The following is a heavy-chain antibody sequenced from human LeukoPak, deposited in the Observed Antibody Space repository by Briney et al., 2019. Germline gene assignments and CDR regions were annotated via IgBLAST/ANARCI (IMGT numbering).Heavy chain of an antibody. CDR3: ARTDTAMVTVGY. CDR2: INPNTGGT. V-gene: IGHV1-2*06. D-gene: IGHD5-18*01. J-gene: IGHJ4*02. Sequence: GASVKVSCKASGYTFTGYYMHWVRQAPGQGLEWMGRINPNTGGTNYAQKFQGRVTMTRDTSITTAYMELSSLRSDDTAVYYCARTDTAMVTVGYWGQGTLVTVSS. CDR1: GYTFTGYY.